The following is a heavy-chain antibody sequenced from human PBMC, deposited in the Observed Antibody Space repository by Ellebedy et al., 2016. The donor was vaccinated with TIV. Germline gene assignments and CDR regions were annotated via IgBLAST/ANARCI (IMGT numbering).Heavy chain of an antibody. Sequence: GESLKISCTASGFTFSSYWMHWVRQAPGEGLMWVSRIDLDGSSTYYADSVKGRFTISRDNAKNTMYLQMNALRVEDTAVYYCARDGKGYLGYFDYWGQGNLVTVSS. D-gene: IGHD5-18*01. J-gene: IGHJ4*02. CDR2: IDLDGSST. V-gene: IGHV3-74*01. CDR3: ARDGKGYLGYFDY. CDR1: GFTFSSYW.